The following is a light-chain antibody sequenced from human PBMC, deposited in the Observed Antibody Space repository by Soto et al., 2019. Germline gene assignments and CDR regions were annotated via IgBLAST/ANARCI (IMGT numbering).Light chain of an antibody. CDR1: QDISNY. CDR2: DAS. Sequence: DIQMTQSPSSLSAFVGDRVTIACQASQDISNYLHWYQQKPGKAPKLLIYDASNLETGVPSRFSGSGSGTDFTFTISSLQPEDIATYYCQQYDNFPRAINFGQGTQLEIK. J-gene: IGKJ5*01. CDR3: QQYDNFPRAIN. V-gene: IGKV1-33*01.